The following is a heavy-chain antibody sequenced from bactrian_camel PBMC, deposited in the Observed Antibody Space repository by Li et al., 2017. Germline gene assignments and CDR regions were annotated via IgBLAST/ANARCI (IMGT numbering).Heavy chain of an antibody. D-gene: IGHD3*01. CDR2: IDTDGTS. V-gene: IGHV3S53*01. CDR3: AANRGYLPLCPQTDSYTH. J-gene: IGHJ4*01. Sequence: VQLVESGGGSVQAGGSLRLTCTASGHLYSTFCMAWFRQAPGKERERVAVIDTDGTSSYIDSVKGRFRSLQGKVTKTFSLQMNNLKPEDTAVYYCAANRGYLPLCPQTDSYTHWGQGTQVTVS. CDR1: GHLYSTFC.